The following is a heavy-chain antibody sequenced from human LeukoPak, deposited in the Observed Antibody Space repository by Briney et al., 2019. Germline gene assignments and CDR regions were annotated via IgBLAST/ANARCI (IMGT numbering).Heavy chain of an antibody. CDR1: GGSISSYQ. CDR2: IYDSGSA. Sequence: SETLSLTCTVSGGSISSYQWSWIRQPPGKGLEWIGNIYDSGSANYNPSLKSRVVISVDTSRNQISLNLTPVTAADTAVYYCAKDRAYDSSGYYQYYFDYWGQGTLVTVSS. J-gene: IGHJ4*02. CDR3: AKDRAYDSSGYYQYYFDY. V-gene: IGHV4-59*01. D-gene: IGHD3-22*01.